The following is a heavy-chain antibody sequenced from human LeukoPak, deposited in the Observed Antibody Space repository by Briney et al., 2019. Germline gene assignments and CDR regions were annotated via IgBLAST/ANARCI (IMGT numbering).Heavy chain of an antibody. CDR3: ARVGFYGNYYFDY. CDR1: GFTFSDYY. V-gene: IGHV3-11*01. J-gene: IGHJ4*02. Sequence: GGSLRLSCAASGFTFSDYYMSWIRQAPGKGLEWVSYISSSGSTIYYADSVKGRFTISRDNAKNSLYLQMNSLRAEDTAVCYCARVGFYGNYYFDYWGQGTLVTVSS. D-gene: IGHD4-11*01. CDR2: ISSSGSTI.